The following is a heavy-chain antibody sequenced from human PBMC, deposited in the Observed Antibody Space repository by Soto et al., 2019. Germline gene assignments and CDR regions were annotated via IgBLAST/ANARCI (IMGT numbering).Heavy chain of an antibody. CDR3: ANGGLHGSIDGGLSYFHH. V-gene: IGHV3-23*01. CDR1: GFTFSHYT. Sequence: EVQMLESGGYLVQPGGSLRVSCASGFTFSHYTMAWVRQAPGKGLEGVSGFSRSNGVAYYADSVKGRFPISRDNSKNTVFLQMNSLRAEDTAVYYCANGGLHGSIDGGLSYFHHWDQGTLVTVSS. J-gene: IGHJ4*02. D-gene: IGHD2-15*01. CDR2: FSRSNGVA.